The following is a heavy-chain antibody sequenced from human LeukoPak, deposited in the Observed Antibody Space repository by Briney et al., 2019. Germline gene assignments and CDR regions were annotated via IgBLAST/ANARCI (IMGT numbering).Heavy chain of an antibody. CDR3: AKEGTPMASSYFDY. D-gene: IGHD5-18*01. CDR1: GFTFSTYG. Sequence: GGSLRLSCAASGFTFSTYGMQWVRQAPGKXXXXXXVISXDGTXXXXXXXXXXXXXIXXXNSDNTXYLXMNSLRDEDTAMYYCAKEGTPMASSYFDYWGQGTLITVSS. V-gene: IGHV3-30*18. J-gene: IGHJ4*02. CDR2: ISXDGTXX.